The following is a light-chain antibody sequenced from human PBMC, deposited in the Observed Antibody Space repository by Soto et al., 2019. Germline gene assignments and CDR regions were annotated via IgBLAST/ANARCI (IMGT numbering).Light chain of an antibody. V-gene: IGKV1-16*02. CDR2: AAS. CDR3: QQYDSSPYT. CDR1: QDISNY. Sequence: DIQMTKSPFSLSASVGDSVTLSCRESQDISNYLDWFQQKLGTAPHSLIFAASSLQGGVPSKFSGSGFGTDFTLTMSSQQPEDFAKYFGQQYDSSPYTFGQGTK. J-gene: IGKJ2*01.